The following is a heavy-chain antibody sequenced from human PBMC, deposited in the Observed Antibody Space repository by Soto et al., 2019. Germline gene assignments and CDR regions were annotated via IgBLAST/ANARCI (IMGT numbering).Heavy chain of an antibody. Sequence: GGSLRLSCAASGFTFSSYSMNWVRQAPGKGLEWVSSIGSSSSYIYYADSVKGRFTISRDNANNSLYLQMNSLRAEDTAVYYCARDGGGCNGSSYYYYGMDVWGQGTTVTVSS. J-gene: IGHJ6*02. CDR2: IGSSSSYI. V-gene: IGHV3-21*01. CDR3: ARDGGGCNGSSYYYYGMDV. CDR1: GFTFSSYS. D-gene: IGHD2-15*01.